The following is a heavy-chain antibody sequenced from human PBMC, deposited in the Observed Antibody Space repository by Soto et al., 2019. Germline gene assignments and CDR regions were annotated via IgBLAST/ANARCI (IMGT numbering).Heavy chain of an antibody. D-gene: IGHD3-10*01. Sequence: EVQLVESGGGLVKPGGSLRLSCAASGFIFSSYSMNWVRQAPGKGLEWVSSISPRSDYIYFADSMRGRFTISRDNAQNSLYLHMNNPRAEDTAVYHCARVSGTLERYSDLDYWGQGNLVTVSS. V-gene: IGHV3-21*06. CDR3: ARVSGTLERYSDLDY. CDR1: GFIFSSYS. J-gene: IGHJ4*02. CDR2: ISPRSDYI.